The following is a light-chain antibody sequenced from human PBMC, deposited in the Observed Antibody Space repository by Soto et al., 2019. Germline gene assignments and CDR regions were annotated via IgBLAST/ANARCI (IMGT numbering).Light chain of an antibody. Sequence: QSVPTQPASVSGSPGQSITISCTGTSSDVGGYNYVSWYQQHPGKVPKLLIYEVSNRPSGVSDRFSRSKSGNTASLTISGLQAEDEADYYCSSYTSSYTYRFATGTNATVL. J-gene: IGLJ1*01. CDR3: SSYTSSYTYR. V-gene: IGLV2-14*01. CDR1: SSDVGGYNY. CDR2: EVS.